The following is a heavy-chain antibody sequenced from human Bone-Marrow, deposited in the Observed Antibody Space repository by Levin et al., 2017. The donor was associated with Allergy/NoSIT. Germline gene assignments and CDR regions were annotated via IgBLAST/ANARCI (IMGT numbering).Heavy chain of an antibody. J-gene: IGHJ6*02. CDR1: GYTFTSYG. CDR3: ARIPEVRYYYGSGSYYGMDV. V-gene: IGHV1-18*01. Sequence: GASVKVSCKASGYTFTSYGISWVRQAPGQGLEWMGWISAYNGNTNYAQKLQGRVTMTTDTSTSTAYMELRSLRSDDTAVYYCARIPEVRYYYGSGSYYGMDVWGQGTTVTVSS. D-gene: IGHD3-10*01. CDR2: ISAYNGNT.